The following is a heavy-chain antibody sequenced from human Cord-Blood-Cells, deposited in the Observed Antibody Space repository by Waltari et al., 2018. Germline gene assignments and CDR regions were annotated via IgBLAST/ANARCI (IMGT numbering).Heavy chain of an antibody. D-gene: IGHD5-12*01. J-gene: IGHJ4*02. CDR3: ARAVVATIDY. Sequence: QVQLQESGPGLVKPSQTLSLTCTVSGGSISSGSYYWSWIRQPAGKGLEWIGYIYTSGSTNSNPALKSRVTISVDTSKNQFALKLSSVTAADTAVYYCARAVVATIDYWGQGTLVTVSS. CDR2: IYTSGST. CDR1: GGSISSGSYY. V-gene: IGHV4-61*09.